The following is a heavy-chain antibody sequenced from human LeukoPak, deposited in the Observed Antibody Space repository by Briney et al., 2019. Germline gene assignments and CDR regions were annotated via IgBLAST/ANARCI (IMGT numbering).Heavy chain of an antibody. Sequence: GGSLRLSCAASGFTFSSYGMHWVRKAPGTGLEWVAVISYDGSNKYYADSVKGRFTISRDNSKNTLYLQMNSLRAEDTAVYYCAKDRGDGYNYFDYWGQGTLVTVSS. V-gene: IGHV3-30*18. CDR1: GFTFSSYG. CDR2: ISYDGSNK. J-gene: IGHJ4*02. CDR3: AKDRGDGYNYFDY. D-gene: IGHD5-24*01.